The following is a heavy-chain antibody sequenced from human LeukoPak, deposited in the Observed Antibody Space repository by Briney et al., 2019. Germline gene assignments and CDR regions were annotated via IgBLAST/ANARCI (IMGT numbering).Heavy chain of an antibody. V-gene: IGHV3-23*01. CDR1: GFTFSSYV. CDR2: ISGSGDNT. CDR3: AKGRGTAVTSAANY. Sequence: PGGSLRLSCAASGFTFSSYVMSWVRQAPGKGLEWVSSISGSGDNTYYADSVKDRFSISRDNSKTTVSLQMNSLRAEGTAVYYCAKGRGTAVTSAANYWGQGTLVTVSS. J-gene: IGHJ4*02. D-gene: IGHD4-17*01.